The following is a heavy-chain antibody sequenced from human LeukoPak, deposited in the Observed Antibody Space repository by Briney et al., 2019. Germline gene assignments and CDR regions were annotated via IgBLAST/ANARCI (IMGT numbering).Heavy chain of an antibody. CDR2: IGVRT. CDR3: AAGHQNSLEGY. Sequence: GGSLRLSCAASGFSITAWPLSWVRQAPGEGLEWVSAIGVRTHYADSVKGRFTISRDGSKNTLYLQMNSLTVEDTAIYFCAAGHQNSLEGYWGQGTLVSVAS. D-gene: IGHD1-1*01. J-gene: IGHJ4*02. V-gene: IGHV3-23*01. CDR1: GFSITAWP.